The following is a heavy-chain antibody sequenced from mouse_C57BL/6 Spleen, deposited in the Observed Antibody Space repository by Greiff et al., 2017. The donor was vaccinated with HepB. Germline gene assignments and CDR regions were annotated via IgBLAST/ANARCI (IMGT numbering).Heavy chain of an antibody. V-gene: IGHV5-17*01. D-gene: IGHD2-4*01. CDR2: ISSGSSTI. CDR1: GFTFSDYG. Sequence: DVKLVESGGGLVKPGGSLKLSCAASGFTFSDYGMHWVRQAPEKGLEWVAYISSGSSTIYYADPVKGRFPISRDNAKNTLFLQMTSLRSEDTAMYYCARPYDYDVWFAYWGQGTLVTVSA. J-gene: IGHJ3*01. CDR3: ARPYDYDVWFAY.